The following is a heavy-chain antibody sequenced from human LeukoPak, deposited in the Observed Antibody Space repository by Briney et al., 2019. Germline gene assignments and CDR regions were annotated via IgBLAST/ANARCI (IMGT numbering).Heavy chain of an antibody. J-gene: IGHJ4*02. CDR2: ISYDGSIK. D-gene: IGHD3-10*01. CDR1: GFTFSSTG. Sequence: GGSLRLSCAASGFTFSSTGMHWVRQAPGKGLEWVSFISYDGSIKYYAGSVRGRFSISRDNSKNTLYLQMNSLRAEDTAVYYCAKDMVRGVIGGSLDYWGQGTLVTVSS. V-gene: IGHV3-30*18. CDR3: AKDMVRGVIGGSLDY.